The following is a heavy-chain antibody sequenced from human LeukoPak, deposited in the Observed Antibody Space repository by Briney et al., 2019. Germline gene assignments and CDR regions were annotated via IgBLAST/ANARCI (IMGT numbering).Heavy chain of an antibody. Sequence: SETQSLTCTVSGGSISSYYWSWIRQPPGKGLEWIGYIYYSGSTNYNPSLKSRVTISVDTSKNQFSLKLSSVTAADTAVYYCARRGSSGYYYYWGQGTLVTVSS. CDR2: IYYSGST. CDR1: GGSISSYY. J-gene: IGHJ4*02. V-gene: IGHV4-59*08. D-gene: IGHD3-22*01. CDR3: ARRGSSGYYYY.